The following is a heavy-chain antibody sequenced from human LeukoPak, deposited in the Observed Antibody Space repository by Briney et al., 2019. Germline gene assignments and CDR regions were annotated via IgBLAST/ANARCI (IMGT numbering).Heavy chain of an antibody. V-gene: IGHV3-74*01. J-gene: IGHJ4*02. CDR2: INGDGSST. CDR3: VRDNYGVDY. Sequence: GGSLRLSCAASGFTFRAYWMQWVRQPPGKGLVWVSHINGDGSSTTYADSVKGRFTISRDNAKNTLYLQMNSLRAEDTGVYYCVRDNYGVDYWGQGTLVTVSS. CDR1: GFTFRAYW. D-gene: IGHD4-17*01.